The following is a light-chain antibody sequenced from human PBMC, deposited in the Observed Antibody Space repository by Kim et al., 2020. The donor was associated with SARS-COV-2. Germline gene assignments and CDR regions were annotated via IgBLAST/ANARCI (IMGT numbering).Light chain of an antibody. J-gene: IGKJ2*01. CDR2: LGS. V-gene: IGKV2-28*01. CDR3: MQALQTPPA. CDR1: QSLLQSNGYNY. Sequence: EPASISCRSSQSLLQSNGYNYLDWYLQKRGQSPQLLIYLGSNRASGVPDRFSGSGSGTDFTLKISRVEAEDVGVYYCMQALQTPPAFGQGTKLEI.